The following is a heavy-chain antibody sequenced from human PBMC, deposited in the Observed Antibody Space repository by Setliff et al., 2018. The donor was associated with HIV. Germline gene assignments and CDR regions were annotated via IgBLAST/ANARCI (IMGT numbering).Heavy chain of an antibody. CDR3: ARVFVLPDIVVVLDAFDI. J-gene: IGHJ3*02. D-gene: IGHD2-21*01. CDR1: GGTFSSYA. V-gene: IGHV1-69*05. Sequence: SVKVSCKASGGTFSSYAINWVRQAPGQGLEWMGGIIPVFDTANYAQKVQGRVTMTTDTSTTTAYMELRSLRSDDTAEYYCARVFVLPDIVVVLDAFDIWGQGTMVTVSS. CDR2: IIPVFDTA.